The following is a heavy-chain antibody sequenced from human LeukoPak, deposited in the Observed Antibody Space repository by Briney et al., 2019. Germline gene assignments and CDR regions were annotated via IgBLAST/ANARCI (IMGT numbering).Heavy chain of an antibody. CDR3: ATYVETAMIDY. D-gene: IGHD5-18*01. CDR1: GFTFSNYA. J-gene: IGHJ4*02. CDR2: ITGSGDTT. Sequence: GGSLRLSCAASGFTFSNYAISWVRQAPGKGLEWVSTITGSGDTTYYADSVKGRFTISRDNSKNTLYLQMKSLRAEDTAKYHCATYVETAMIDYRGQGTLVTVSS. V-gene: IGHV3-23*01.